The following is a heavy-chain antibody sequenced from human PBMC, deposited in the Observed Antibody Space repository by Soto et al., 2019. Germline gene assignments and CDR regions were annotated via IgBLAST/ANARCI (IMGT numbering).Heavy chain of an antibody. J-gene: IGHJ4*02. CDR2: ISSNGGNT. CDR3: VEVWGGYCLDY. CDR1: GFSFSHYA. D-gene: IGHD3-16*01. Sequence: EVQLVESGGGLVQPGGSLRLSCSASGFSFSHYAMHWVRQAPGKGLEYVSEISSNGGNTYYADSVKGRFTISRDKWKQTLDLQMSSLGGEDTAVDYWVEVWGGYCLDYWGQGTLVTVSS. V-gene: IGHV3-64D*08.